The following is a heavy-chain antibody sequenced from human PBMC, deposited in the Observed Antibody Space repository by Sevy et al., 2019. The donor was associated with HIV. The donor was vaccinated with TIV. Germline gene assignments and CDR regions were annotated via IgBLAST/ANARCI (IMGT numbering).Heavy chain of an antibody. J-gene: IGHJ3*02. V-gene: IGHV3-7*01. CDR3: AREGVIYDDDGRDFDDAFDI. D-gene: IGHD2-21*01. Sequence: GGSLRLSCAASAFSLSNYYMTWVRQAPGKGLEWVANIKQGGNEQFYLESVKGRFTISRDDSKNSVYLQMTSLRAEDTAAYYCAREGVIYDDDGRDFDDAFDIWGHGTMVTVSS. CDR1: AFSLSNYY. CDR2: IKQGGNEQ.